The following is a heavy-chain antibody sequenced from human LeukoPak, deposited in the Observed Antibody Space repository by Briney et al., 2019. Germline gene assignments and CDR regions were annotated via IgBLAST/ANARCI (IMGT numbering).Heavy chain of an antibody. CDR3: ARSQAGYSSSWFPYYYYMDV. CDR1: GGTFSSYA. Sequence: ASVKVSCKASGGTFSSYAISWVRQAPGQGLEWMGGIIPIFGTANYAQKFQGRVTITADKSTSTAYMELSSLRSEDTAVYYCARSQAGYSSSWFPYYYYMDVWGKGTTVTVS. J-gene: IGHJ6*03. D-gene: IGHD6-13*01. CDR2: IIPIFGTA. V-gene: IGHV1-69*06.